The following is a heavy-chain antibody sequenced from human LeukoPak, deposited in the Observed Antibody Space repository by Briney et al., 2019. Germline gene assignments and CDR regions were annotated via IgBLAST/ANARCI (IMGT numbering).Heavy chain of an antibody. D-gene: IGHD4-23*01. J-gene: IGHJ4*02. Sequence: GGSLRLSCAASGFTFSNNGMLWVRQAPGKGLEWVALIWYDGSNKYYADSVKGRFTISRDNSKNTVYLQMNSLRVEDTAVYYCAREGGNPVGVFDYWGQGTLITVSS. CDR3: AREGGNPVGVFDY. CDR1: GFTFSNNG. V-gene: IGHV3-33*01. CDR2: IWYDGSNK.